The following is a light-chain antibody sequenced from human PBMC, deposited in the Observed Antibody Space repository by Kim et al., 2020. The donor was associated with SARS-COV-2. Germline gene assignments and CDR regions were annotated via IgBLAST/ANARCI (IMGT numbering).Light chain of an antibody. J-gene: IGKJ1*01. CDR1: QGIKND. CDR3: LQDYNYPRT. CDR2: AAS. V-gene: IGKV1-6*02. Sequence: ASVGDRIIITCRASQGIKNDLGWYQQKPGKAPKLLIYAASSLQSGVPSRFSGSGSGTDFTLTISSLQPEDFATYYCLQDYNYPRTFGQGTKVDIK.